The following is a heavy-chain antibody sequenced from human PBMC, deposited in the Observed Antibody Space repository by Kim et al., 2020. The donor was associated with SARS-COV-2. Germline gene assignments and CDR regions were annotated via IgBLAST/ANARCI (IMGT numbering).Heavy chain of an antibody. CDR3: TRPKSNF. J-gene: IGHJ4*02. CDR2: DGTDK. Sequence: DGTDKHDADSIKGRFTIFRDNAQNSLYLQMNTLGAEDTAVYYCTRPKSNFWGRGTLVTVSS. V-gene: IGHV3-7*01.